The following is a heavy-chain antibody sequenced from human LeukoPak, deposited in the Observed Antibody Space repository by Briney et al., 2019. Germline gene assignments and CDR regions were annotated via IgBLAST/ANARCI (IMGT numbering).Heavy chain of an antibody. CDR2: ISGRGAST. Sequence: PAGSLLLSCAAAGFTFISYDISWVRQAPGEGLELLSSISGRGASTCYADSVKGRFTIPRDKCKSNRYLQMSSPRAEDTAVYYCAKDLYGDYYLDCWGQGTLVTVSS. V-gene: IGHV3-23*01. D-gene: IGHD4-17*01. CDR1: GFTFISYD. J-gene: IGHJ4*02. CDR3: AKDLYGDYYLDC.